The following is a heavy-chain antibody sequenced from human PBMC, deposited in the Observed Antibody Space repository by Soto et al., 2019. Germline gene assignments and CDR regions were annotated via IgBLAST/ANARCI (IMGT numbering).Heavy chain of an antibody. D-gene: IGHD3-10*01. CDR3: AKPQTSDRFGNYFDY. J-gene: IGHJ4*02. CDR2: ISGSGGST. Sequence: GGALRLSWAGSGVTLSRYAISGGRQAPGKGLEWVSAISGSGGSTYYADSVKGRFTISRDNSKNTLYLQMNSLRAEDTAVYYCAKPQTSDRFGNYFDYWGQGTLVTVSS. CDR1: GVTLSRYA. V-gene: IGHV3-23*01.